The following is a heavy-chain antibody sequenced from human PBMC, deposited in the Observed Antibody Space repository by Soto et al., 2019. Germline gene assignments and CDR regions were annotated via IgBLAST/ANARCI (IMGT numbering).Heavy chain of an antibody. CDR3: ARGRYYPGDYGMDV. J-gene: IGHJ6*02. D-gene: IGHD3-9*01. V-gene: IGHV1-8*01. Sequence: QVQLVQSGAEVKKPGASVKVSCKASGYTFTSYDINWVRQATGQGLEWMGWMNPNSGNTGYAQKFQGRVTMTRNTSISTAYMELSSLRPEDTAVYYCARGRYYPGDYGMDVWGQGTTVTVSS. CDR1: GYTFTSYD. CDR2: MNPNSGNT.